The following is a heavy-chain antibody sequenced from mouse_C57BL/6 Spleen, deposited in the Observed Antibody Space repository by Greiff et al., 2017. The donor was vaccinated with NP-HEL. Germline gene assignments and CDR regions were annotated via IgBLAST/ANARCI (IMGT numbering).Heavy chain of an antibody. V-gene: IGHV5-16*01. CDR1: GFTFSDYY. D-gene: IGHD2-3*01. CDR3: AREDYDGYYGY. Sequence: EVKLMESEGGLVQPGSSMKLSCTASGFTFSDYYMAWVRQVPEKGLEWVANINYDGSSTYYLDSLKSRFIISRDNAKNILYLQMSSLKSEDTATYYCAREDYDGYYGYWGQGTTLTVSS. J-gene: IGHJ2*01. CDR2: INYDGSST.